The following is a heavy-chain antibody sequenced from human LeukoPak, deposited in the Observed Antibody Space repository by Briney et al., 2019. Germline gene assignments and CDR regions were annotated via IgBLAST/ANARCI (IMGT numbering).Heavy chain of an antibody. CDR3: AKEGPGYSSGWPFDY. CDR2: MNPV. Sequence: PGGSLRLSCTASGFTFSNYAMTWVRQAPGKGLEWVSSMNPVYYADSVKGRFTISRDNSKNTLFLQMNSLRAEDTAVYYCAKEGPGYSSGWPFDYWGQGTLVTVSS. V-gene: IGHV3-23*01. D-gene: IGHD6-19*01. J-gene: IGHJ4*02. CDR1: GFTFSNYA.